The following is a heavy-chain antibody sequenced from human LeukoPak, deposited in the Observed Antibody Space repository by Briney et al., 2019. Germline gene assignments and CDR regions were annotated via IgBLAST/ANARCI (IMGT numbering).Heavy chain of an antibody. CDR3: ARDYCSGVTCYDGY. Sequence: PGGSLRLSCTASGFTFSGYWMSWVRQAPGKGLEWLANIKQDGSEQYYADSVRGRFTISRDNAKNSVYLQMNSLRGDDTAVYYCARDYCSGVTCYDGYWGQGTLVTVSS. J-gene: IGHJ4*02. V-gene: IGHV3-7*04. CDR1: GFTFSGYW. CDR2: IKQDGSEQ. D-gene: IGHD2-15*01.